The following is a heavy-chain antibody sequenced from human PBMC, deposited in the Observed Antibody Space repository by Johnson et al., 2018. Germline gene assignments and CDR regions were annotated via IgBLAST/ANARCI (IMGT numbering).Heavy chain of an antibody. CDR1: GFTFSSYG. CDR3: ARASPYYYDSSGEEGV. D-gene: IGHD3-22*01. J-gene: IGHJ6*02. CDR2: ISYDGSNK. V-gene: IGHV3-30*03. Sequence: QVQLVQSGGGVVQPGRSXRLSCAASGFTFSSYGMHWVRQAPGKGLEWVAVISYDGSNKYYADSVKGRFTIARDNSKHTLYLQMNSLRAGETAVYSCARASPYYYDSSGEEGVWGQGTTVTVSS.